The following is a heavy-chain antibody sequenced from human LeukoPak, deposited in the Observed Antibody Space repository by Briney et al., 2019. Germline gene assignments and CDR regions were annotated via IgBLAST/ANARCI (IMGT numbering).Heavy chain of an antibody. D-gene: IGHD3-3*01. Sequence: PSETLSLTCAVYGGSFSGYYWSWIRQPPGKGLEWIGEINHSGSTNYNPSLKSRVTISVDTSKNQFSLKLSSVTAADTAVYYCARGAPITIFGVVIRRVVCYFDYWGQGTLVTVSS. CDR3: ARGAPITIFGVVIRRVVCYFDY. J-gene: IGHJ4*02. V-gene: IGHV4-34*01. CDR1: GGSFSGYY. CDR2: INHSGST.